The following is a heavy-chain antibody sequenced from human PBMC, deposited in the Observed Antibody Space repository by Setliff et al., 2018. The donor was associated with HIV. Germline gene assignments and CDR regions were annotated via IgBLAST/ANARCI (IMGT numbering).Heavy chain of an antibody. CDR3: ARDQTGVAAAAFGGGSAWSDEGFDI. D-gene: IGHD6-13*01. CDR1: GGTLSNYV. V-gene: IGHV1-69*13. CDR2: IIPMYNIP. J-gene: IGHJ3*02. Sequence: GASVKVSCKTSGGTLSNYVITWVRQAPGQGLEWMGMIIPMYNIPAYAQKFQGRVAFTADESTSTAYMELSSLSPEDTAVYYCARDQTGVAAAAFGGGSAWSDEGFDIWGQGTMVTVSS.